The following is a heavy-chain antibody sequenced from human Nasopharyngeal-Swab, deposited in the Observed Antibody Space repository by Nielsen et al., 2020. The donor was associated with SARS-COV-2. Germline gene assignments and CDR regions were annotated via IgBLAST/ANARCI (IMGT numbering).Heavy chain of an antibody. CDR1: GGSISSSSYY. CDR3: ARTVVVVTAIHGGDAFDI. J-gene: IGHJ3*02. Sequence: SETLSLTCTVSGGSISSSSYYWGWLRQPPGKGLVWIGSIYYSGSTYYNPSLKSRVTISVDTSKNQFSLKLSSVTAAATAMYYCARTVVVVTAIHGGDAFDIWGQGTMVTVSS. CDR2: IYYSGST. D-gene: IGHD2-21*02. V-gene: IGHV4-39*07.